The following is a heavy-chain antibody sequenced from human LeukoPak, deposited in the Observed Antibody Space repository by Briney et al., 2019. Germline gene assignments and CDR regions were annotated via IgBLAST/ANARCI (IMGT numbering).Heavy chain of an antibody. CDR3: VRSKVVAEAGKSWFDP. V-gene: IGHV3-7*01. Sequence: GGSLRLSCAASGFSFSKYWMNWVRQAPGKGLKWVATISQDGSQKYLADFVKGRFTISRDNARNSLYLQMSSLRGDDTAVYYCVRSKVVAEAGKSWFDPWGQGTRVTVTS. J-gene: IGHJ5*01. CDR2: ISQDGSQK. D-gene: IGHD6-13*01. CDR1: GFSFSKYW.